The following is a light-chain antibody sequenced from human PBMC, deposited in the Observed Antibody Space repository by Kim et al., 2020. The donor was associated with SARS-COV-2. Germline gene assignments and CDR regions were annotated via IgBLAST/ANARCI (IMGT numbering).Light chain of an antibody. Sequence: EIQMTQSPSTLSASVGDRVTITCRASQTISTWLAWYQQKPGKAPKLLLYLASTLESGVPSRFSGSGSGTEFTLTIDSLQPDDFATYYCQHYIRFPYTFGQGTKLEI. CDR2: LAS. CDR1: QTISTW. V-gene: IGKV1-5*03. J-gene: IGKJ2*01. CDR3: QHYIRFPYT.